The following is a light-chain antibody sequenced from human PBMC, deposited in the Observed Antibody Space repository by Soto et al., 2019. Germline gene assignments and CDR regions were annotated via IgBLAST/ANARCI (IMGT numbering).Light chain of an antibody. Sequence: QSVLTQAASVSGAPGQSIGISCTGTSSDVGGYSYVSWYQQQPGKAPKLVISDVSNRPSGVSDRFSGSKSGNTASLTISGLQTEDEADYYCASYTTSSNYVFGTGTRSPS. CDR2: DVS. J-gene: IGLJ1*01. CDR3: ASYTTSSNYV. V-gene: IGLV2-14*01. CDR1: SSDVGGYSY.